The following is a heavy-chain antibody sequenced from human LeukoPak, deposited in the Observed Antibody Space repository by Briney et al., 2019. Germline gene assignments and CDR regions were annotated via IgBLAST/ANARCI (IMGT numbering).Heavy chain of an antibody. Sequence: GGSLRLSCAASGFTFNAYSMNWVRQAPGKELEWVSYISSSSSTIYYADSVKGRFTISRDNAKNSLYLQMNSLRAEDTAVYYCARDLRGHIVVVTATDAFDIWGQGTMVTVSS. CDR3: ARDLRGHIVVVTATDAFDI. CDR1: GFTFNAYS. J-gene: IGHJ3*02. CDR2: ISSSSSTI. V-gene: IGHV3-48*01. D-gene: IGHD2-21*02.